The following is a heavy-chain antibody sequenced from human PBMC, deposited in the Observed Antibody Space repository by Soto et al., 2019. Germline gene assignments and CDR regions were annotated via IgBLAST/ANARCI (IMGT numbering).Heavy chain of an antibody. Sequence: EVQLLESWGGLVQPGGSLRLSCAASGFTFSSYAMSWVRQAPGKGLEWVSAISGSGGSTYYADSVKGRFTISRDNSKNTLYLQMNSLRAEDTAVYYCAKVEWLVRCYFDYWGQGTLVTVSS. J-gene: IGHJ4*02. D-gene: IGHD6-19*01. V-gene: IGHV3-23*01. CDR2: ISGSGGST. CDR1: GFTFSSYA. CDR3: AKVEWLVRCYFDY.